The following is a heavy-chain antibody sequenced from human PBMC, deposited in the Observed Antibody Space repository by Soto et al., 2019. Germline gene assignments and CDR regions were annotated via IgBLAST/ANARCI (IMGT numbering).Heavy chain of an antibody. V-gene: IGHV3-21*01. CDR3: TGTWSSIAAPAPYDY. Sequence: GGSLRLSCAASGFTFSSYSMNWVRQAPGKGLEWVSSISSSSSYIYYADSVKGRFTISRDNAKNSLYLQMNSLRAEDTAVYYCTGTWSSIAAPAPYDYWGQGTLVTVSS. D-gene: IGHD6-13*01. CDR1: GFTFSSYS. J-gene: IGHJ4*02. CDR2: ISSSSSYI.